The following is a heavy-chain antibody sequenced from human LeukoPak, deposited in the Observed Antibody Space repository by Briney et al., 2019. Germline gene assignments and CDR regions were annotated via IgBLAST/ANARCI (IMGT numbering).Heavy chain of an antibody. CDR2: ICAYNGNT. CDR3: ARAHPPHYSSGWHLYFDY. D-gene: IGHD6-19*01. Sequence: ASVKVSCKDSGYTFTSYGIRWVRQAPGQGLEWMGWICAYNGNTNYAQKLQGRVTMTTDTSTSTAYMELRSLRSDDTAEYYFARAHPPHYSSGWHLYFDYWGQGTLVTVSS. CDR1: GYTFTSYG. V-gene: IGHV1-18*01. J-gene: IGHJ4*02.